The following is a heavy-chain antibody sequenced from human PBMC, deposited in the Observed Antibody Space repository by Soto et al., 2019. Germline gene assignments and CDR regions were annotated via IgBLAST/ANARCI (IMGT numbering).Heavy chain of an antibody. CDR3: TRAPSYYGSGSHD. CDR2: VKNRANSYTT. J-gene: IGHJ6*02. V-gene: IGHV3-72*01. D-gene: IGHD3-10*01. CDR1: GFTFSDPY. Sequence: PGGSLRLSCAASGFTFSDPYMDWVRQAPGKGLEWVGRVKNRANSYTTEYAASVRGRFTISRDDSKNSVYLQMNSLKTEDTAVYYCTRAPSYYGSGSHDWGQGTTVTVSS.